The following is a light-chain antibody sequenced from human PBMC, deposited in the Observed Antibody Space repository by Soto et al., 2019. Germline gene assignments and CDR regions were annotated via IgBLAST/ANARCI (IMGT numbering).Light chain of an antibody. CDR3: QQTNTVPIT. Sequence: DIQMTQSPSSVSASVGDRVTITCRASQDISTYLAWYQQKPGKAPNLLIYYASSLQSGVPSKFSGRGSGTDFTLTISSLQPEDVATYYYQQTNTVPITFGGGTKVDIK. CDR1: QDISTY. V-gene: IGKV1-12*01. J-gene: IGKJ4*01. CDR2: YAS.